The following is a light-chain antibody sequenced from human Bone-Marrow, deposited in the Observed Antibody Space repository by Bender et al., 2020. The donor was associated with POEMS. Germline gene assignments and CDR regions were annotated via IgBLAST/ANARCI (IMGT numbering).Light chain of an antibody. CDR2: EGT. V-gene: IGLV2-23*01. J-gene: IGLJ1*01. CDR1: SSDVGTYGL. CDR3: CSFGGLGV. Sequence: QSALTQPASVSGSPGQSITVSCTGGSSDVGTYGLVSWYQQHPGKAPKLMIYEGTERPSGISARFSGSKSGNTASLTISGLQPEDEADYYCCSFGGLGVFGSGTTVTVL.